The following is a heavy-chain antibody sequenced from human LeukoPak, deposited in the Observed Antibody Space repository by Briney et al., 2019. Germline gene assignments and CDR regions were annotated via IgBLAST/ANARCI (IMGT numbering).Heavy chain of an antibody. J-gene: IGHJ6*02. D-gene: IGHD7-27*01. CDR2: ISGGVGDT. CDR3: AKASGYNSYFGMDV. Sequence: GGSLRLSCAASGFTFSSYAMNWVRQAPGKGLEWVSGISGGVGDTYYADSVKGRFTVSRDNSKNTLFLQMSSLRAEDTAVYYCAKASGYNSYFGMDVWGQGTTVTVSS. V-gene: IGHV3-23*01. CDR1: GFTFSSYA.